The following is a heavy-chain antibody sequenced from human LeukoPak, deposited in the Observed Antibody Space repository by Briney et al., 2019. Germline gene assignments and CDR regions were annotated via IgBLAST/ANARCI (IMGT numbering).Heavy chain of an antibody. D-gene: IGHD3-22*01. CDR1: GFTFSSYS. CDR3: ARAYYDSSGYPDY. J-gene: IGHJ4*02. V-gene: IGHV3-21*01. CDR2: ISSSSSYI. Sequence: PGGSLRLSCVASGFTFSSYSMNWVRQAPGKGLEWVSSISSSSSYIYYADSVKGRFTISRDNAKNSLYLQMNSLRAEDTAVYYCARAYYDSSGYPDYWGQGTLVTVSS.